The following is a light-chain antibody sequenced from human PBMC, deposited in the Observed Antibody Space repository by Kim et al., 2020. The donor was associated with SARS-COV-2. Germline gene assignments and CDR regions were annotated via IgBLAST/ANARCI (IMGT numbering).Light chain of an antibody. CDR3: QQYGNSPLT. Sequence: EIVLTQSPGTLSLSPGEGATLSCRATQSISSNFLAWFLQKPGQAPRLLIYAASKRATGIPDRFGGNGSGTDFTLTISRLEPEDSAVYYCQQYGNSPLTFGGGTKVDIK. CDR1: QSISSNF. CDR2: AAS. V-gene: IGKV3-20*01. J-gene: IGKJ4*01.